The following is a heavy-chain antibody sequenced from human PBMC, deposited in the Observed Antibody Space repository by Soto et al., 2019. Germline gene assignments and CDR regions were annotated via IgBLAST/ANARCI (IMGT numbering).Heavy chain of an antibody. J-gene: IGHJ4*02. Sequence: GGSLRLSCAASGFTFSSYEMNWVRQAPGKGLEWVSYISSSGSTIYYADSVKGRFTISRDNAKNSLYLQMNSLRAEDTAVYYCARDPCSGGSCYYYFDYWGQGTLVTVSS. V-gene: IGHV3-48*03. CDR3: ARDPCSGGSCYYYFDY. CDR1: GFTFSSYE. D-gene: IGHD2-15*01. CDR2: ISSSGSTI.